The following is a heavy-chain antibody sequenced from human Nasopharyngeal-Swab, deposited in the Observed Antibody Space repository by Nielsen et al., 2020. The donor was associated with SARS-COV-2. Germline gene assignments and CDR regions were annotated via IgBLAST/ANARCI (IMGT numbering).Heavy chain of an antibody. J-gene: IGHJ6*03. Sequence: GGSLRLSCAASGFTFSEYYMSWIRQAPGKGLEWVSYISSSGSTIYYADSVKGRFTISRDNAKNSLYLQMNSLRAEDTAVYYCARGRYCSSTSCRSLMDVWGKGTTVTVSS. V-gene: IGHV3-11*04. CDR1: GFTFSEYY. CDR3: ARGRYCSSTSCRSLMDV. CDR2: ISSSGSTI. D-gene: IGHD2-2*01.